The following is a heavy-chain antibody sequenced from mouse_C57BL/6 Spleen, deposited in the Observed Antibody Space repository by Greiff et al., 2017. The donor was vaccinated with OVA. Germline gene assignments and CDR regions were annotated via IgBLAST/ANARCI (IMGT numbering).Heavy chain of an antibody. Sequence: VQLQQPGAELVKPGASVKMSCKASGYTFTSYWITWVKQRPGQGLEWIGDIYPGSGSTNYNEKFKSKATLTVDTSSSTAYMPLSSLTSEDSAVYYCSIITTVVATFDDWGQGTTLTVSS. D-gene: IGHD1-1*01. J-gene: IGHJ2*01. CDR3: SIITTVVATFDD. CDR1: GYTFTSYW. CDR2: IYPGSGST. V-gene: IGHV1-55*01.